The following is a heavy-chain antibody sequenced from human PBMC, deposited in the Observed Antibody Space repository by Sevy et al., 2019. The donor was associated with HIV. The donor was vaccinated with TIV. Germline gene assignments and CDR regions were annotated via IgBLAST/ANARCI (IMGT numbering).Heavy chain of an antibody. CDR1: GYTFTSYD. CDR3: ARTEPGIAGHGMDL. V-gene: IGHV1-8*01. D-gene: IGHD6-13*01. Sequence: ASVKVSCKASGYTFTSYDINWVRQATGQGLEWMGWMNPNSRNTGYAQKFQGRVTMTRNTSISTAYMELSSLRSEDTAVYYCARTEPGIAGHGMDLWGQGTTVTVSS. J-gene: IGHJ6*01. CDR2: MNPNSRNT.